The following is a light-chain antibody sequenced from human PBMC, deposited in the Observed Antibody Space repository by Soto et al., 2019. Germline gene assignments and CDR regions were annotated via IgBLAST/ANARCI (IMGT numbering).Light chain of an antibody. CDR1: QSVSSTY. Sequence: EIVFTQAPPTLSWSPVERGRACCMASQSVSSTYLGWYQQQPGQPPRLLMSGTSNRATGTPDRFSGSGSGTDFTLTISRLEPEDFAAYYCQQYGRHPITFGQGTRLEI. V-gene: IGKV3-20*01. J-gene: IGKJ5*01. CDR2: GTS. CDR3: QQYGRHPIT.